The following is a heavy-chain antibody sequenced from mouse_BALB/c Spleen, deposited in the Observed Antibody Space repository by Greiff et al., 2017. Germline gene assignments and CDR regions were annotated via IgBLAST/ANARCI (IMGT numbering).Heavy chain of an antibody. J-gene: IGHJ2*01. Sequence: EVQVVESGGGLVQPGGSRKLSCAASGFTFSSFGMHWVRQAPEKGLEWVAYISSGSSTIYYADTVKGRFTISRDNPKNTLFLQMTSLRSEDTAMYYCARDYGSPGYFDYWGQGTTLTVSS. D-gene: IGHD1-1*01. CDR1: GFTFSSFG. V-gene: IGHV5-17*02. CDR3: ARDYGSPGYFDY. CDR2: ISSGSSTI.